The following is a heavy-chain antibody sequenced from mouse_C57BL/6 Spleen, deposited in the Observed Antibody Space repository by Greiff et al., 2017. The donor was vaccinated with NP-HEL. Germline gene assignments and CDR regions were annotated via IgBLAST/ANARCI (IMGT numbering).Heavy chain of an antibody. J-gene: IGHJ1*03. V-gene: IGHV5-4*01. CDR1: GFTFSSYA. Sequence: DVKLVESGGGLVKPGGSLKLSCAASGFTFSSYAMSWVRQTPEKRLEWVATISDGGSYTYYPDNVKGRFTISRDNAKNNLYLQMSHLKSEDTAMYYCARERERYFDVWGTGTTVTVSS. CDR2: ISDGGSYT. CDR3: ARERERYFDV.